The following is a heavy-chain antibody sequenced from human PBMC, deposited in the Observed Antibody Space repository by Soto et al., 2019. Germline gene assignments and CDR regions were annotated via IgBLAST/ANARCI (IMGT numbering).Heavy chain of an antibody. CDR2: INPNSGGT. J-gene: IGHJ6*02. D-gene: IGHD2-15*01. CDR3: ARDVGYCSGGSCYPSLNYYGMDV. V-gene: IGHV1-2*04. Sequence: ASVKVSCKASGYTFTGYYMHWVRQAPGQGLEWMGWINPNSGGTNYAQKFQGWVTMTRDTSISTAYMELSRLRSDDTAVYYCARDVGYCSGGSCYPSLNYYGMDVWGQGTTVTVSS. CDR1: GYTFTGYY.